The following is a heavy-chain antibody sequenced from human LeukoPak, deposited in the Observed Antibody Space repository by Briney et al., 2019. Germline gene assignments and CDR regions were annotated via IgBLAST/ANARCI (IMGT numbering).Heavy chain of an antibody. CDR1: GYTFTSYG. J-gene: IGHJ4*02. V-gene: IGHV1-18*01. D-gene: IGHD3-22*01. CDR3: AREKTLYDSSGYYSPQAFDY. CDR2: ISAYNGNT. Sequence: ASVKVSCKASGYTFTSYGISWVRQAPGQGLEWMGWISAYNGNTNYAQKLQGRVTMTTDTSTSTAYMELRSLRSEDTAVYYCAREKTLYDSSGYYSPQAFDYWGQGTLVTVSS.